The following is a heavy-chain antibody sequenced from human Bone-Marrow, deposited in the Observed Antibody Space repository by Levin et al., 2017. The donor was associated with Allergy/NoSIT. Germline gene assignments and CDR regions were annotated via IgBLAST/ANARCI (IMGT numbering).Heavy chain of an antibody. J-gene: IGHJ5*02. D-gene: IGHD5-18*01. CDR1: GLTFSRYT. V-gene: IGHV3-21*01. Sequence: GGSLRLSCTASGLTFSRYTMNWVRQAPGKGLEWVACISSNSDRIYYADSVKGRFTVSRDNAKDSLYLQMNTLRAEDTALYYCATDRAKMGGSYFDPWGQGTLVIVSS. CDR3: ATDRAKMGGSYFDP. CDR2: ISSNSDRI.